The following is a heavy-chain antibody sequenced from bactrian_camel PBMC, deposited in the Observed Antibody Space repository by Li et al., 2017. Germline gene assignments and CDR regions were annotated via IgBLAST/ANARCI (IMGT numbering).Heavy chain of an antibody. D-gene: IGHD1*01. Sequence: HVQLVESGGGSVQAGGSLRLSCAPSESLGTSYCMGWYRQAPGQEREAVAIVHRDGTTKYADSVKGRFTVSKDNANNTLYLQMNSLKPDDTAVYYCAATGQMLSVAGRRTQGTQVTVS. CDR2: VHRDGTT. CDR1: ESLGTSYC. V-gene: IGHV3S53*01. J-gene: IGHJ4*01.